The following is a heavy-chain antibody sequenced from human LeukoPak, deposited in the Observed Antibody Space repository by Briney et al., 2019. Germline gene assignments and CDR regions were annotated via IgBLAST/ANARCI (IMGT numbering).Heavy chain of an antibody. CDR2: IYPDDSDT. CDR1: GYSFTTYW. D-gene: IGHD3-10*01. J-gene: IGHJ5*02. V-gene: IGHV5-51*01. CDR3: VRQRGASGTINHFDP. Sequence: GESLKISCRTSGYSFTTYWIGWVRQMPGTGLEWVGAIYPDDSDTRYSPSFQGQVVISADRSIRTAYLQWNTLKTSDTAMYYCVRQRGASGTINHFDPWGQGTLVTVSS.